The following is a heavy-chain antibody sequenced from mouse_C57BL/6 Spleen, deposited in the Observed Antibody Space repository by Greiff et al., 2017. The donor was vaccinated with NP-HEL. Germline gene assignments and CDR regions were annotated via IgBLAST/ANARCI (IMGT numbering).Heavy chain of an antibody. CDR1: GYAITSGYY. D-gene: IGHD1-1*01. J-gene: IGHJ1*03. Sequence: VQLKESGPGLVKPSQSLSLTCTATGYAITSGYYWNWIRQCPGDKLECMGYISYDGSNNYNASLKNRISLTRDTSKNQYFLKLNSVTTEDSARYYCTRENSDGSSDWYFDVWGTGTTVTVSS. V-gene: IGHV3-6*01. CDR3: TRENSDGSSDWYFDV. CDR2: ISYDGSN.